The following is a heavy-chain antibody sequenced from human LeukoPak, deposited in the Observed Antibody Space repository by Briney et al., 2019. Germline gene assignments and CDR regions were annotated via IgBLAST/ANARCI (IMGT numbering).Heavy chain of an antibody. D-gene: IGHD3-16*01. V-gene: IGHV1-69*13. CDR1: GGTFSSYA. CDR2: IIPIFGTA. CDR3: ASLRNYGLPYWYFYL. J-gene: IGHJ2*01. Sequence: SVKVSCKASGGTFSSYAISWVRQAPGQGLEWMGGIIPIFGTANYAQKFQGRVTITADESKSTAYMELSSLRSEDTAVYYCASLRNYGLPYWYFYLWGRGTLVTVSS.